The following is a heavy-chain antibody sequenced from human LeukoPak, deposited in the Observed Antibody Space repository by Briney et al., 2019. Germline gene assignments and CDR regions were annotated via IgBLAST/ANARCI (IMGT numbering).Heavy chain of an antibody. J-gene: IGHJ4*02. CDR3: ARGYSNGWYHDY. Sequence: ASVKVSCKSSVYSFTSSAIHWVRQPPGQRLEWMGWIDSDKGNTKYSQEFQGRVTFTRDTSASKVCMELSSLRSEDMAIYYCARGYSNGWYHDYWGQGTPVIVSS. CDR2: IDSDKGNT. CDR1: VYSFTSSA. D-gene: IGHD6-19*01. V-gene: IGHV1-3*03.